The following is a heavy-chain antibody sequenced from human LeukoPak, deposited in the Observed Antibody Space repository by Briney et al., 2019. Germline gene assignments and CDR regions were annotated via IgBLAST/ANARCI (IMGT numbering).Heavy chain of an antibody. CDR1: GFTFSSYA. Sequence: GASLRLSCAASGFTFSSYAMSWVRQAPGEGLEWVSAISGSGGSTYYADSVKGRFTISRDNSKNTLYLQMNSLRAEDTAVYYCAKVRTAIVDYWGQGTLVTVSS. CDR3: AKVRTAIVDY. J-gene: IGHJ4*02. D-gene: IGHD5-18*01. V-gene: IGHV3-23*01. CDR2: ISGSGGST.